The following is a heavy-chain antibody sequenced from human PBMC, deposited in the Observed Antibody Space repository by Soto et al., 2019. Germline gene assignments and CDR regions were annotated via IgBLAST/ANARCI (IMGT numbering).Heavy chain of an antibody. Sequence: ASVEVRWKACREVIDNCARHWVHQAKRQRLEWMGWINAANGNTKYSQKFQGRVTITTDTSASTAYMELSSLRSEDTAVYYCSSAPYGSGSYSSDYFDYCGQGTLVTVSS. V-gene: IGHV1-3*01. CDR3: SSAPYGSGSYSSDYFDY. D-gene: IGHD3-10*01. CDR2: INAANGNT. J-gene: IGHJ4*02. CDR1: REVIDNCA.